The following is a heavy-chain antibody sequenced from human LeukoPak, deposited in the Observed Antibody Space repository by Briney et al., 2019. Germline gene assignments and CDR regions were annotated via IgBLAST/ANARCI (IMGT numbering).Heavy chain of an antibody. CDR3: AKKRALGEVEYSSSYFDY. V-gene: IGHV3-30*18. D-gene: IGHD6-6*01. CDR1: GFTFSNYG. CDR2: ISYDGSNK. J-gene: IGHJ4*02. Sequence: GGSLRLSCAASGFTFSNYGMHWVRQAPGKGLEWVAVISYDGSNKYYADSVKGRFTISRDNSKNTLYLQMNSLRAEDTAVYYCAKKRALGEVEYSSSYFDYWGQGTLVTVSS.